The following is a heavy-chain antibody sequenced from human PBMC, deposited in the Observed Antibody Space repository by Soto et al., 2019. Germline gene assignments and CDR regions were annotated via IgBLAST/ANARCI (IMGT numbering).Heavy chain of an antibody. CDR2: IFPNSVGST. Sequence: ASVKVSCKTSGYTFAAYYLHWVRQAPGQGLGWMGFIFPNSVGSTTSAPQFEGRVTMTRDSSISTAYLELSGLTSEDTGVYYCAKDEGGIFDSWGQGTLVTVSS. CDR3: AKDEGGIFDS. V-gene: IGHV1-2*02. CDR1: GYTFAAYY. J-gene: IGHJ4*01. D-gene: IGHD3-16*01.